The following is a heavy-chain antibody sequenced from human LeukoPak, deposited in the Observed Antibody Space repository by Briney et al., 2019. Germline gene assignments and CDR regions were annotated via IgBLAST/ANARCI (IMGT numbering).Heavy chain of an antibody. CDR2: IFSDGSS. CDR1: GFTVSNYY. V-gene: IGHV3-53*01. D-gene: IGHD4-17*01. Sequence: PGGSLRLSCAASGFTVSNYYMSWVRQAPGKGLVWVSVIFSDGSSYYADSVKGRFTISRDRSKSTLYLQMNSLRAEDTAVYYCARGTSVTPDYWGQGTLVTVSS. J-gene: IGHJ4*02. CDR3: ARGTSVTPDY.